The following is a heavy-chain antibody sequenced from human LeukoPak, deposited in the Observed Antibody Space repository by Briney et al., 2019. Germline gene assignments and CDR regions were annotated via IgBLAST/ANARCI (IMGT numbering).Heavy chain of an antibody. CDR2: INPNSGGT. CDR1: GYTFTGYY. D-gene: IGHD3-3*01. CDR3: ARGRITIFGVVITPEMDV. V-gene: IGHV1-2*02. Sequence: ASVKVSCKASGYTFTGYYMHWVRQAPGQGLEWMGWINPNSGGTNYAQKFQGRVTMTRDTSISTAYMELRSLRSDDTAVYYCARGRITIFGVVITPEMDVWGKGTTVTVSS. J-gene: IGHJ6*04.